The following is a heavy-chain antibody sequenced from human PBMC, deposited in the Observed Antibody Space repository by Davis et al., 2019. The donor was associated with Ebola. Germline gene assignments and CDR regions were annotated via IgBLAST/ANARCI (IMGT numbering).Heavy chain of an antibody. CDR3: AREYVNSYAY. Sequence: LRLSCVISGDTVTGSAVAWTWIRQSPSRGLEWLGRTYYRSKWYNEYGPSVKSRITITSDTSKNQFSLHLNSVTPEDTAIYYCAREYVNSYAYWGQGTLVTVSS. D-gene: IGHD3-10*02. V-gene: IGHV6-1*01. CDR1: GDTVTGSAVA. CDR2: TYYRSKWYN. J-gene: IGHJ4*02.